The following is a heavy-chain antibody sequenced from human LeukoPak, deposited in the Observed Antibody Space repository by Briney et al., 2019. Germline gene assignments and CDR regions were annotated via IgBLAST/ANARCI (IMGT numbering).Heavy chain of an antibody. CDR1: VYTFTSYD. Sequence: ASVKVSCKASVYTFTSYDINWVRQAPGQGLEWMGWMNPNSGNTGYAQKFQDRVTMTRNTSISTAYMELSSLRSEDTAVYYCARGSRVATSLGAWVQPDNWFDPWGQGTLVTVSS. D-gene: IGHD5-12*01. V-gene: IGHV1-8*01. CDR3: ARGSRVATSLGAWVQPDNWFDP. CDR2: MNPNSGNT. J-gene: IGHJ5*02.